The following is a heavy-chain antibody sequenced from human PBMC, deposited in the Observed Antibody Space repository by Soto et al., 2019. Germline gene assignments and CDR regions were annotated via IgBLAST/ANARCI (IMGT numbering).Heavy chain of an antibody. CDR1: GFTFSSYS. CDR2: ISSSSSYI. CDR3: ARLYGDYYDYYYYGMDV. J-gene: IGHJ6*02. V-gene: IGHV3-21*01. D-gene: IGHD4-17*01. Sequence: EVQLVESGGGLVKPGGSLRLSCAASGFTFSSYSMNWVRQAPGKGLEWVSSISSSSSYIYYADSVKGRFTISRDNAKNSLYLQLNSLRAEDTAVYYCARLYGDYYDYYYYGMDVWGQGTTVTVSS.